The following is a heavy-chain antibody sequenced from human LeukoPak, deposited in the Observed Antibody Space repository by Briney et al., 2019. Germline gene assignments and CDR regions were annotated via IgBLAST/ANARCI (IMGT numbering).Heavy chain of an antibody. CDR1: GGSFSGYY. V-gene: IGHV4-34*01. Sequence: SETLSLTCAVYGGSFSGYYWSWIRQPPGKGMEWIGEINHSGSTNYNPSLKSRVTISVDTSKNQFSLKLSSVTAADTAVYYCAREPSGSLAYWGQGTLVTVSS. D-gene: IGHD1-14*01. CDR2: INHSGST. J-gene: IGHJ4*02. CDR3: AREPSGSLAY.